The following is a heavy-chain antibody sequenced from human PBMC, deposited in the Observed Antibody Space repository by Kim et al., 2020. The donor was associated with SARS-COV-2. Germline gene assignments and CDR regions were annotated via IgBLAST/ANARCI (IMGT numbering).Heavy chain of an antibody. J-gene: IGHJ4*02. Sequence: GGSLRLSCAASGFMLSSYSLNWVRQAPGKGLEWISYISSSGSNIYYADSLKGRFTLSRDNAKNTLYLQMNSLRGEDAAVYYCARDLKGYYSADYWGQGTLVTVSS. CDR3: ARDLKGYYSADY. CDR2: ISSSGSNI. D-gene: IGHD3-22*01. V-gene: IGHV3-48*01. CDR1: GFMLSSYS.